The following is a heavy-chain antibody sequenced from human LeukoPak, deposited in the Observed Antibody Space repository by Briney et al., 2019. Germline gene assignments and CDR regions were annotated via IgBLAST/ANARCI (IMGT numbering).Heavy chain of an antibody. CDR1: GFTFSDYY. J-gene: IGHJ4*02. CDR3: AKDCSGGSCYDY. Sequence: GGSLRLSCAASGFTFSDYYMDWVRQAPGKGLEWVANIKYDGSEKYYVDSVRGRFTISRDNAKNSLYLQMNSLTPEDTAVYFCAKDCSGGSCYDYWGQGTLVTVSS. D-gene: IGHD2-15*01. CDR2: IKYDGSEK. V-gene: IGHV3-7*04.